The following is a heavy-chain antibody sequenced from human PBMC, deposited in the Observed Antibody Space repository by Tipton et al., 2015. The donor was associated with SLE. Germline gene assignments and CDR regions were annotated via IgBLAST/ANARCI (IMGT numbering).Heavy chain of an antibody. CDR3: ARAMWSSSWFYYVDY. CDR2: IYTSGST. V-gene: IGHV4-61*02. Sequence: TLSLTCTVSGGSISSGSYYWSWIRQPAGKGLEWIGRIYTSGSTNYNPSLKSRVTISVDTSKNQFSLKLSSVTAADTAVYYCARAMWSSSWFYYVDYWGQGTLVTVSS. CDR1: GGSISSGSYY. D-gene: IGHD6-13*01. J-gene: IGHJ4*02.